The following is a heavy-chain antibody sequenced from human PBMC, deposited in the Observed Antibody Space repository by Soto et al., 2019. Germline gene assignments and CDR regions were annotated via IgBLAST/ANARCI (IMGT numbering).Heavy chain of an antibody. CDR1: GYTFTSYG. D-gene: IGHD3-3*01. CDR2: INAYNGNT. V-gene: IGHV1-18*01. CDR3: ARVDEKPDTILGVVPTWRLDY. Sequence: ASVKVSCKASGYTFTSYGISWVRQAPGQRLEWMGWINAYNGNTKYAQKLQGRVTMTTDTSTSTAYMELRSLRSDDTAVYYCARVDEKPDTILGVVPTWRLDYWGQ. J-gene: IGHJ4*01.